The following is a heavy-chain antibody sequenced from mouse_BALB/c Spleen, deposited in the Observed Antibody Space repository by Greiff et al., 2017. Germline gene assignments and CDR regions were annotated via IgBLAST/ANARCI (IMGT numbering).Heavy chain of an antibody. V-gene: IGHV2-5-1*01. J-gene: IGHJ4*01. CDR3: TNKGGRTQYYYAMDY. CDR1: GFSLTSYG. CDR2: IWRGGST. Sequence: QVQLKESGPSLVQPSQSLSITCTVSGFSLTSYGVHWVRQSPGKGLEWLGVIWRGGSTDYNAAFMSRLSITKDNSKSQVFFKMNSLQADDTAIYYCTNKGGRTQYYYAMDYWGQGTSVTVSS. D-gene: IGHD1-1*02.